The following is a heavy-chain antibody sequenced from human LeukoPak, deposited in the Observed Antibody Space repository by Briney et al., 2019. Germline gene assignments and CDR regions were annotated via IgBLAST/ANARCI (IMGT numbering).Heavy chain of an antibody. D-gene: IGHD4-23*01. CDR3: ARLYGGNSV. Sequence: GGSLKISCKGSGCSFTSYWIGWVRQMPGKGLEWMGIIYPSDSETIYSPPFQGQVAISADKSISTAYLQWSSLKASDTAMYYCARLYGGNSVWGQGTVVTVSS. CDR2: IYPSDSET. CDR1: GCSFTSYW. J-gene: IGHJ3*01. V-gene: IGHV5-51*01.